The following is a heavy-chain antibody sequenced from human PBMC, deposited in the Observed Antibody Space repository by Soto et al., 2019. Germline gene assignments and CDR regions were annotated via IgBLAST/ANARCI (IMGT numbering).Heavy chain of an antibody. CDR2: ITYDGSSK. Sequence: QVHLVESGGGVVQPGRSLRLSCAASGLSFGDDAMHWVRQAPGKGLEWVAVITYDGSSKYYADSVRGRFTISRDNSKSTLYLQMDSLINKDTAVYYCARDVGTQMDFWSTSGMDVWGQGTTVTVSS. CDR3: ARDVGTQMDFWSTSGMDV. D-gene: IGHD3-3*01. CDR1: GLSFGDDA. J-gene: IGHJ6*02. V-gene: IGHV3-30-3*01.